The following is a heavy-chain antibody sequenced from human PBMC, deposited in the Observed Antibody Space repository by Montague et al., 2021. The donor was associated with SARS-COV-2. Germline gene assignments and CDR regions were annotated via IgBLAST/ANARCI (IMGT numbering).Heavy chain of an antibody. CDR3: ARDEDRGYNWNAHGMDV. CDR1: GFTFSSYG. V-gene: IGHV3-33*01. D-gene: IGHD1-1*01. J-gene: IGHJ6*02. CDR2: IWNDGSNK. Sequence: SLRLSCAASGFTFSSYGMHWVRQAPGKGLEWVAVIWNDGSNKYYADSVKGRFTISRDNSKNTLYLQMNSLRAEDTAVYYCARDEDRGYNWNAHGMDVWGQGTTVTVSS.